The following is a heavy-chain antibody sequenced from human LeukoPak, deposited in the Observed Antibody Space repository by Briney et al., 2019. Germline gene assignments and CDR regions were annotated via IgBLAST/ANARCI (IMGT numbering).Heavy chain of an antibody. CDR1: GFTFSSYA. Sequence: GGSLRLSCAASGFTFSSYAMHWVRQAPGKGLEWMAVISYDGISKYYADSVRGRFTISRDNSKNTLYVQMNSLSAEDTATYYCATSTYSIPDYWGQGTLSPSPQ. D-gene: IGHD5-18*01. CDR3: ATSTYSIPDY. CDR2: ISYDGISK. J-gene: IGHJ4*02. V-gene: IGHV3-30-3*01.